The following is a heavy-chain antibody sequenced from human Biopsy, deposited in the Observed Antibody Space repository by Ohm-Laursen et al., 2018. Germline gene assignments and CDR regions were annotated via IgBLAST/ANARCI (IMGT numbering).Heavy chain of an antibody. CDR3: ARVGAGAPSIDYFDY. J-gene: IGHJ4*02. CDR2: IYYSGST. D-gene: IGHD1-26*01. Sequence: GTLSLTCTVSGGSIGSFFWSWIRQPPGKGLEWIGYIYYSGSTNYNPSLRSRVTISVDRSKDQFSLELSSVTAADTAVYYCARVGAGAPSIDYFDYWGQGALVTVSS. V-gene: IGHV4-59*01. CDR1: GGSIGSFF.